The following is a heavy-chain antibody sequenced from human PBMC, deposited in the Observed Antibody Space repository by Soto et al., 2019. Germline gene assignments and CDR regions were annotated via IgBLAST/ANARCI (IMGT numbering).Heavy chain of an antibody. CDR1: GFTFRNYY. CDR2: ISSSSSYI. CDR3: ARDDHYFGSSDPNFYYGMDV. V-gene: IGHV3-21*01. Sequence: EVQLVESGGGLVKPGGSLRLSCAASGFTFRNYYMTWVRQAPGKGLEWVSSISSSSSYIYYAHSVKGRFTISRDNAKDSLYLQMNSRRAEDTAVYYCARDDHYFGSSDPNFYYGMDVWGRGTTVTISS. D-gene: IGHD3-10*01. J-gene: IGHJ6*02.